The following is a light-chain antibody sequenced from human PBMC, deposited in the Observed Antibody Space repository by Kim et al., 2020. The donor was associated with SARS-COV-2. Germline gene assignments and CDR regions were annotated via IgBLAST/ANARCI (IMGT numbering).Light chain of an antibody. CDR3: QQYDDWPPWT. CDR2: EAS. CDR1: QNSYSH. J-gene: IGKJ1*01. Sequence: GETVTLSRRASQNSYSHLVWLQSKPGQPARLLIFEASSRATGVPARFSGSGSGTEFTLTISSLQLEDFAVYFCQQYDDWPPWTFGQGTKVDIK. V-gene: IGKV3-15*01.